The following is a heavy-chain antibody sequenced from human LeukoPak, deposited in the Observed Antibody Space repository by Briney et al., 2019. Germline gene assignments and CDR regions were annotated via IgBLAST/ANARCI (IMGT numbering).Heavy chain of an antibody. CDR1: GFTFSSYA. V-gene: IGHV3-23*01. D-gene: IGHD3-9*01. Sequence: GGSLGLSCAASGFTFSSYAMSWVRQAPGKGLEWVSAISGSGGSTYYADSVKGRFTISRDNSKNTLCLQMNSLRAEDTAVYYCARVAYDILTGYSSADYYYYGMDVWGQGITVTVSS. J-gene: IGHJ6*02. CDR2: ISGSGGST. CDR3: ARVAYDILTGYSSADYYYYGMDV.